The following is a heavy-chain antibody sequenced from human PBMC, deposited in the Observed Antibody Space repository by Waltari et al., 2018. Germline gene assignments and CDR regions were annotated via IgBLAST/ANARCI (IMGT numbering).Heavy chain of an antibody. CDR3: ARDRVGYYDAFDI. V-gene: IGHV3-48*01. CDR1: GFTFSSYS. Sequence: EVQLVESGGGLVQPGGSLRLSCAASGFTFSSYSMNWVRQAPGKGLEWVSYISSSSSTIYYADSVKGRFTISRDNAKNSLYLQMNSLRAEDTAVYYCARDRVGYYDAFDIWGQGTMVTVSS. D-gene: IGHD3-22*01. CDR2: ISSSSSTI. J-gene: IGHJ3*02.